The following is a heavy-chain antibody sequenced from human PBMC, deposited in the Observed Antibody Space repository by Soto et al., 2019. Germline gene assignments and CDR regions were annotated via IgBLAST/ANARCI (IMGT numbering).Heavy chain of an antibody. D-gene: IGHD3-16*01. CDR2: VFYSGRT. Sequence: SETLSLTCTVSGGSISSSRQYWAWIRQPPGKGLEWIGSVFYSGRTYYNPSLKSRVTISVDTSKNQFSLNVSSVSAADTALYYCARLSFGYDMDVWGQGTTVTVSS. V-gene: IGHV4-39*01. CDR3: ARLSFGYDMDV. CDR1: GGSISSSRQY. J-gene: IGHJ6*02.